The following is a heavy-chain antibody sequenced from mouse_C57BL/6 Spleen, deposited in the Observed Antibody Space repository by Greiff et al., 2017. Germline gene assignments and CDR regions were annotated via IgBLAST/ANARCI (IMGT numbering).Heavy chain of an antibody. CDR3: ARGSHDY. J-gene: IGHJ2*01. V-gene: IGHV5-17*01. Sequence: EVLLVESGGGLVKPGGSLKLSCAASGFTFSDYGMHWVRQAPEKGLVWVAYISSGSSTIYYADTVKGRFTISRDNAKNTLFLQMTSLRSEDTAMYYCARGSHDYWGKGTTLTVSS. CDR2: ISSGSSTI. CDR1: GFTFSDYG.